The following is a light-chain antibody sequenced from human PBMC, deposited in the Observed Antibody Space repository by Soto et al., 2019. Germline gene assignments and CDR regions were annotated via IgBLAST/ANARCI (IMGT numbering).Light chain of an antibody. Sequence: EIVMTQSPATLSVSPGERATLSCRASQSVSSNLAWYQQKPGQAPRLLIYGASTRATGIPARFSGSGSGTEFTLTISSVQSEDFEVYYCQQYNNWPPWTFGQVTNVEIK. CDR2: GAS. J-gene: IGKJ1*01. V-gene: IGKV3-15*01. CDR3: QQYNNWPPWT. CDR1: QSVSSN.